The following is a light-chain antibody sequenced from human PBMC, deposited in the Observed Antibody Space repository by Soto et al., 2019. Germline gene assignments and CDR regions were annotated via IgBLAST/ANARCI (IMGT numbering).Light chain of an antibody. V-gene: IGKV3-20*01. Sequence: EVVLTQSPDTLSLFPGERATLSCRASQRVSSTYFAWYQQKPGQPPRLLIYGAANRATGVPGRFSGSGSGTDFTLTISRLEPEDFAVYYCQQYYSSPPGFTFGPGTTVEVK. J-gene: IGKJ3*01. CDR1: QRVSSTY. CDR2: GAA. CDR3: QQYYSSPPGFT.